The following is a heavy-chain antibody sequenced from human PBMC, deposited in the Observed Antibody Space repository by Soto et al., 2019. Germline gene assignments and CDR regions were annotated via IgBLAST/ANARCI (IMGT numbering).Heavy chain of an antibody. Sequence: QVQLQESGPGLVKPSETLSLTCTVSNGSISNFYWNWIRQSAGKGLEWIGRIHGSGSATYNPSLRSRVTTSVDTSKNQFPLKVNSVTGAATAVYYCARSSHKESWFDPWGQGTLVTVSS. J-gene: IGHJ5*02. CDR1: NGSISNFY. CDR3: ARSSHKESWFDP. CDR2: IHGSGSA. V-gene: IGHV4-4*07. D-gene: IGHD6-13*01.